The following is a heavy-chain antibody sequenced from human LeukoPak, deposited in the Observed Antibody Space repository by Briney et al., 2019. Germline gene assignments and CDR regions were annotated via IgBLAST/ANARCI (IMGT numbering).Heavy chain of an antibody. CDR3: ARVVAAAGTVDY. Sequence: GGSLRLSCAASGFTFSSYGMHWVRQAPGKGLEWVAVISYDGSNKYYADSVKGRFTISRDNSKNTLYLQMNSLRAEDTAVYYCARVVAAAGTVDYWGQGTLVTVSS. CDR1: GFTFSSYG. J-gene: IGHJ4*02. V-gene: IGHV3-30*03. CDR2: ISYDGSNK. D-gene: IGHD6-13*01.